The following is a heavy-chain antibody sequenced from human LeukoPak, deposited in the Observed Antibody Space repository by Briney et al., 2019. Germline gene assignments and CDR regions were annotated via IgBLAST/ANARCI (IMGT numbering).Heavy chain of an antibody. J-gene: IGHJ4*02. CDR3: ARDQCRLFDN. CDR1: GYTFSSYG. D-gene: IGHD2-21*02. V-gene: IGHV3-30*03. Sequence: GGPRRLSCVASGYTFSSYGMHWVRQAPGEGLEWVAVISDDGSKKYYVASVKGRFTISREHSKNTLDLQMNSLRAEDTAVYYCARDQCRLFDNWGQGPLVSVSS. CDR2: ISDDGSKK.